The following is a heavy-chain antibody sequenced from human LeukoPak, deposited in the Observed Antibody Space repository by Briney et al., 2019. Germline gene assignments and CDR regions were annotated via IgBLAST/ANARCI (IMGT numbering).Heavy chain of an antibody. V-gene: IGHV3-74*01. CDR1: GYTFSNSG. CDR3: VRGVGGDSRFDP. J-gene: IGHJ5*02. D-gene: IGHD1-26*01. Sequence: GGSLRLSCVASGYTFSNSGLHWVRQASGKGLVWVSRINSDGSSTRYADSVKGRFTISRDNAKNTLFLQMNSLRAEDTAVYYCVRGVGGDSRFDPWGQGTLVTVSS. CDR2: INSDGSST.